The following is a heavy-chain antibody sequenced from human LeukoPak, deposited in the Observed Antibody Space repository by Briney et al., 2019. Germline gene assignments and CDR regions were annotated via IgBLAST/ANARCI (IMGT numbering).Heavy chain of an antibody. Sequence: PSETLSLTCSVSGGSINSGYWSWIRQPPGKGLEWIGLLYPSGSTNYNPSLKSRVTISVDTSRTQFSLKLSSMTAADTAVYYYAGGHYPLEYWGQGTLVTVSS. J-gene: IGHJ4*02. CDR1: GGSINSGY. V-gene: IGHV4-59*01. CDR3: AGGHYPLEY. D-gene: IGHD1-26*01. CDR2: LYPSGST.